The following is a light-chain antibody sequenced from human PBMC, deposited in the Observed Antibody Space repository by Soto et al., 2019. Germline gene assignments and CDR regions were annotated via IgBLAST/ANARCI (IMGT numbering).Light chain of an antibody. CDR1: QSVSSY. V-gene: IGKV3-11*01. CDR2: DAS. J-gene: IGKJ1*01. CDR3: QQRSNLPWT. Sequence: EIVLTQSPATLSLSPGERATLSCRASQSVSSYLAWYQQKPGQAPRLLIYDASNWATGIPARFSGSGSGTVFTLTTSSLGPEVLEVYCSQQRSNLPWTFGEGIKVEIK.